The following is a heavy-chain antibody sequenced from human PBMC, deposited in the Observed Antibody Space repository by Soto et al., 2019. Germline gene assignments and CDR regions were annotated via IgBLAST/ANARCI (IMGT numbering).Heavy chain of an antibody. Sequence: QLQLQESGPGLVKPSETLSLTCTVSGGSISSSSYYWGWIRQPPGKGLEWIGSIYYSGSTYYNPSLKRRVTIPVDTSKNQFSLRLSSVTAADTAVYYCALTPLYCSGGSCFDYWGQGTLVTVSS. D-gene: IGHD2-15*01. CDR2: IYYSGST. CDR1: GGSISSSSYY. J-gene: IGHJ4*02. V-gene: IGHV4-39*01. CDR3: ALTPLYCSGGSCFDY.